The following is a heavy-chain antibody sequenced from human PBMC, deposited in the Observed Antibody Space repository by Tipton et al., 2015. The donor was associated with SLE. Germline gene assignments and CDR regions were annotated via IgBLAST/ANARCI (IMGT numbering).Heavy chain of an antibody. V-gene: IGHV4-59*12. CDR3: ARAGDRRDGYNFALTN. J-gene: IGHJ4*02. CDR2: IYHSGIT. CDR1: GGSISSYY. D-gene: IGHD5-24*01. Sequence: GLVKPSETLSLTCTVSGGSISSYYWTWIRQPPGKGLEWIGYIYHSGITNYNPSLKSRVTISVDTSKYQFSLTLSSVTAADTAVYYCARAGDRRDGYNFALTNWGQGPLVTVSS.